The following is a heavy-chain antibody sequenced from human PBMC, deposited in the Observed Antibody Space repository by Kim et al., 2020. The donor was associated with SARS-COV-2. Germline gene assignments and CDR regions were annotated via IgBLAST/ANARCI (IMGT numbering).Heavy chain of an antibody. CDR3: ARDRRSIAAFVHIDY. Sequence: ASVKVSCKASGYTFTSYGISWVRQAPGQGLEWMGWISAYNGNTNYAQKLQGRVTMTTDTSTSTAYMELRSLRSDDTAVYYCARDRRSIAAFVHIDYWGQGTLVTVSS. CDR2: ISAYNGNT. CDR1: GYTFTSYG. V-gene: IGHV1-18*04. J-gene: IGHJ4*02. D-gene: IGHD6-6*01.